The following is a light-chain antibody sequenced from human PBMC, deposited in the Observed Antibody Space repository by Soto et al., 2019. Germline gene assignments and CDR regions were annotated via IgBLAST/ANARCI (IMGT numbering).Light chain of an antibody. Sequence: QSALTQPRSVSGSPGQSVTISCTGTSSDVGTYNSVSWYQQHPGKAPKLMIYDVNKRPSGVPDRFSGSKSGNTASLTISGLQAEDEADYYCCSYAGSYTVVFGGGTKLTVL. CDR1: SSDVGTYNS. V-gene: IGLV2-11*01. CDR3: CSYAGSYTVV. CDR2: DVN. J-gene: IGLJ2*01.